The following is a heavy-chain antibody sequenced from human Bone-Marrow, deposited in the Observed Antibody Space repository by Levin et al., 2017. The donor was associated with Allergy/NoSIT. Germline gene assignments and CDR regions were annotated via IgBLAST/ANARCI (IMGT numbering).Heavy chain of an antibody. CDR1: GYTFTSYY. D-gene: IGHD2-15*01. CDR2: INPSGGSP. J-gene: IGHJ3*02. CDR3: AGEFVVVVVDTEPPRDYDAFDI. V-gene: IGHV1-46*01. Sequence: GESLKISCKASGYTFTSYYMHWVRQAPGQGLEWMGIINPSGGSPTYAQKFQGRVTMTRDTSTSTVYMELSSLRSEDTGVYDWAGEFVVVVVDTEPPRDYDAFDIWGQGTMVTVSS.